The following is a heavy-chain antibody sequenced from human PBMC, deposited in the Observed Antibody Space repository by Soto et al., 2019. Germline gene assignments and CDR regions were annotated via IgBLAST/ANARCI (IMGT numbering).Heavy chain of an antibody. J-gene: IGHJ4*01. CDR2: VYVNADT. D-gene: IGHD2-21*02. V-gene: IGHV4-4*07. CDR3: AREARGDFSGIFDY. Sequence: SETLSLTCTVSSDSTSRFSWSWIRQAAGKGLEWIGRVYVNADTKYAPSLRSRLNISVDTSKNQFSLRLTSVTAADTAVYFCAREARGDFSGIFDYWGRGTLVTVSS. CDR1: SDSTSRFS.